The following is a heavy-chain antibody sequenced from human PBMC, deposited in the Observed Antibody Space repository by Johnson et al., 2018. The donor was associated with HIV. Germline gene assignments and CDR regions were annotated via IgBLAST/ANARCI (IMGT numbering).Heavy chain of an antibody. CDR3: AREGNSGSYLEINAFDI. D-gene: IGHD1-26*01. V-gene: IGHV3-7*05. CDR1: GYSFSHYW. J-gene: IGHJ3*02. Sequence: EVQLVESGGGLVQPGGSLTLPCVASGYSFSHYWMSWVRQAPGKGLEWVANINQDGSEKYYVDSVKGRFTISRDNAKNSLYLQMNSLRAEDTALYYCAREGNSGSYLEINAFDIWGQGTMVTVSS. CDR2: INQDGSEK.